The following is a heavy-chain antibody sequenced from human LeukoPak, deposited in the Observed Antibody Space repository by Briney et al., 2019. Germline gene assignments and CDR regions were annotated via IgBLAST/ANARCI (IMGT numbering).Heavy chain of an antibody. J-gene: IGHJ4*02. D-gene: IGHD6-6*01. CDR1: GFTFSSYG. CDR3: AKDTSIAARPPDY. CDR2: IRYDGSNK. Sequence: GSLRLSCAASGFTFSSYGMHWVRQAPGKGLEWVAFIRYDGSNKYYADSVKGRFTISRDNSKNTLYLQMNSLRAEDTAVYYCAKDTSIAARPPDYWGQGTLVTVSS. V-gene: IGHV3-30*02.